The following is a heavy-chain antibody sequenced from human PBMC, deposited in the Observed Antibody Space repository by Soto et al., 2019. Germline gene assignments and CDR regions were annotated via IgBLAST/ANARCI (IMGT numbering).Heavy chain of an antibody. Sequence: GSLRLSCAASGFTFMSYWMSWVRQAPGKGLEWVANIKEDGSEKYYVDSVKGRFTISRDNAKNSLFLQMNSLKAEDTAVYYCVRVGRLGGYWGQGTLVTVSS. J-gene: IGHJ4*02. V-gene: IGHV3-7*03. CDR1: GFTFMSYW. D-gene: IGHD3-16*01. CDR3: VRVGRLGGY. CDR2: IKEDGSEK.